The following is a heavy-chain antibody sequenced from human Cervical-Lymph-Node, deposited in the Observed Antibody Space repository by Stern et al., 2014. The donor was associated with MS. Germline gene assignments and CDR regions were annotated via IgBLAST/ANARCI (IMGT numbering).Heavy chain of an antibody. Sequence: EVQLEESGGGLVQPGGSLRLSCAASGFTFSSYAMSWVRQAPGQGLEWVSALSGSGGSTYCADAVKGRFTISRDNAKNALYLQMNSLRAEDTAVYYCAKASIAAAGKIWFDPWGQGTLVTVSS. J-gene: IGHJ5*02. V-gene: IGHV3-23*04. CDR3: AKASIAAAGKIWFDP. CDR2: LSGSGGST. CDR1: GFTFSSYA. D-gene: IGHD6-13*01.